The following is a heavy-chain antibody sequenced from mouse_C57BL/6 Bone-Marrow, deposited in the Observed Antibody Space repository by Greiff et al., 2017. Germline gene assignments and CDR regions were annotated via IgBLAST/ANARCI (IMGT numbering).Heavy chain of an antibody. CDR1: GFTFSDYY. CDR3: ARQGNYYGSSYGYFDY. Sequence: DVMLVESGGGLVQPGGSLKLSCAASGFTFSDYYMYWVRQTPEKRLEWVAYISNGGGSTYYPDTVKGRFTISRDNAKNTLYLQMSRLKSEDTAMYYCARQGNYYGSSYGYFDYWGQGTTLTVSS. V-gene: IGHV5-12*01. CDR2: ISNGGGST. J-gene: IGHJ2*01. D-gene: IGHD1-1*01.